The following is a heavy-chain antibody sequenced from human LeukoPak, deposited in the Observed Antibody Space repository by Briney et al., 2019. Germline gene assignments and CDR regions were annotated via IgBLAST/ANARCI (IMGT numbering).Heavy chain of an antibody. CDR2: ISSSSSPI. D-gene: IGHD6-6*01. CDR1: GFTFSSYS. J-gene: IGHJ4*02. Sequence: PGGSLRLSCAASGFTFSSYSMNWVRQAPGKGREGVSYISSSSSPIYYADSVKGRFTISRDNAKNSVYLQMNSLRAEDTAVYYCARGGLAARQRVDYWGQGTLVTVSS. V-gene: IGHV3-48*01. CDR3: ARGGLAARQRVDY.